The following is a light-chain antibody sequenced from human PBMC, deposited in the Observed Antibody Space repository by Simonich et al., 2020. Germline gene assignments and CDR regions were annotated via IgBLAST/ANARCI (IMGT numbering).Light chain of an antibody. V-gene: IGLV2-23*01. CDR3: CSYAGSSTYVV. CDR1: SSDVGSYNL. J-gene: IGLJ2*01. Sequence: QSALTQPASVSGSPGQSITISCTGTSSDVGSYNLVSWYQQHPGKAPKLMIYEGRKRPSGVSNRFSGSKSGNTGSLTISGLQAEDEADYYCCSYAGSSTYVVFGGGTKLTVL. CDR2: EGR.